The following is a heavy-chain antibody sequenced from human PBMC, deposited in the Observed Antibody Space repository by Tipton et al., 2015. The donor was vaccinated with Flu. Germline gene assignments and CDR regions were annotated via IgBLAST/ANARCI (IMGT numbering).Heavy chain of an antibody. CDR3: ARLGLPDY. CDR1: GFTFSSYW. CDR2: IKQDGREK. J-gene: IGHJ4*02. Sequence: SLRLSCAASGFTFSSYWMSWVRQAPGKGLEWVASIKQDGREKHYVDSVKGRFTISRDNAANSLYLQMNSLRADDTAVYYCARLGLPDYWGQGTLVTVSS. V-gene: IGHV3-7*01. D-gene: IGHD3-16*01.